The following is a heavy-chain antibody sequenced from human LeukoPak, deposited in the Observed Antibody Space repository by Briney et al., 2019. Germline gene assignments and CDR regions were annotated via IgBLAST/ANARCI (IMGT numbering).Heavy chain of an antibody. CDR2: VHTTTGNP. CDR3: ARKDDFDGLDI. CDR1: GYTFNQFA. Sequence: GASVKVSCKASGYTFNQFAMNWVRQAPGQGLQWMGWVHTTTGNPTYAQGFTGRFVFSLDTSVSTAYLQINTLKTDDSAIYYCARKDDFDGLDIWGQGTMVTVSS. J-gene: IGHJ3*02. V-gene: IGHV7-4-1*02. D-gene: IGHD3/OR15-3a*01.